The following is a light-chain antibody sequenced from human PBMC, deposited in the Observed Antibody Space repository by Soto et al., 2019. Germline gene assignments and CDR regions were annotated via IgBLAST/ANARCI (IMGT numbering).Light chain of an antibody. CDR1: QSVGSY. CDR3: QQRSNWYT. CDR2: DAS. Sequence: EIVLTQSPATLSLSPGERATLSCRASQSVGSYLAWYQQKPGQAPRLLIYDASNRATGIPARFSGFGSGTDFTLPISSLEPEDFAVYYCQQRSNWYTFGQGTKLEI. V-gene: IGKV3-11*01. J-gene: IGKJ2*01.